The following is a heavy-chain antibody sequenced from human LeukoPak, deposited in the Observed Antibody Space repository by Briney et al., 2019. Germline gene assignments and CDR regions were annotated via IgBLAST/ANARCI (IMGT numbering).Heavy chain of an antibody. CDR1: GGSISSSSYY. CDR3: ARLWFGEKYNWFDP. CDR2: IYYSGST. V-gene: IGHV4-39*07. Sequence: PSETLSLTCTVSGGSISSSSYYWGWIRQPPGKGLEWIGSIYYSGSTYYNPSLKRRVTISVDTAKNEFSLKLSSVTSADTAVYYCARLWFGEKYNWFDPWGQGTLVTVYS. J-gene: IGHJ5*02. D-gene: IGHD3-10*01.